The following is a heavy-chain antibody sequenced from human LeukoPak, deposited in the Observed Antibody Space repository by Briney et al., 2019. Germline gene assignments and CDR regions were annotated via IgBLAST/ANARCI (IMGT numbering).Heavy chain of an antibody. V-gene: IGHV1-46*01. CDR3: ARAVSIGSSKPNFDY. CDR1: GYTFTSYY. CDR2: INPSGGST. D-gene: IGHD6-6*01. J-gene: IGHJ4*02. Sequence: ASVKVSCKASGYTFTSYYMHWVRQAPGQGLEWMGIINPSGGSTSYAQKFQGRVTMTRDMSTSTVYMELSRLRSDDTAVYYCARAVSIGSSKPNFDYWGQGTLVTVSS.